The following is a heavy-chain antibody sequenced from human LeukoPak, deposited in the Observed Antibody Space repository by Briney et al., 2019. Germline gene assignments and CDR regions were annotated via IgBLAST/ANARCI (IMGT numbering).Heavy chain of an antibody. CDR3: ARGLRCTNGVCYHPGNDY. CDR1: GGSFSGYY. J-gene: IGHJ4*02. CDR2: INHSGST. Sequence: SETLSLTCAVYGGSFSGYYWSWIRQPPGKGLEWIGEINHSGSTNYNPSLKSRVTISVDTSKNQFSLKLSSVTAADTAVYYCARGLRCTNGVCYHPGNDYWGQGALVTVSS. V-gene: IGHV4-34*01. D-gene: IGHD2-8*01.